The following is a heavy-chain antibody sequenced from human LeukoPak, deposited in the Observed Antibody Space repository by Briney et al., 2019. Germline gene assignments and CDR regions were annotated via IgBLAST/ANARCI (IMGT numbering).Heavy chain of an antibody. CDR1: GFRFSTYA. CDR3: AKRLEPVRMCFDN. V-gene: IGHV3-23*01. J-gene: IGHJ4*02. D-gene: IGHD2-2*01. Sequence: GGSLRLSCAASGFRFSTYAMSWVRQAPGKGLEWVSAISAGGDSTYYADSVKDRFTISRDNSKNTLYLQMNSLRAEDTAVYYCAKRLEPVRMCFDNWGQGTLVTVSS. CDR2: ISAGGDST.